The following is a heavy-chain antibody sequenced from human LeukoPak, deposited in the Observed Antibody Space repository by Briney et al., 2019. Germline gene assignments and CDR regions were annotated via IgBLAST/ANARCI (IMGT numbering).Heavy chain of an antibody. Sequence: PGGSLRLSCAASGFTFSDYYMSWIRQAPGKGLEWVSYISSRTSDTNYVDSVKGRFTISRDDAKNSLYLQMNSLKAEDTAVYYCTRNTKDVWGPGTTVTVSS. CDR2: ISSRTSDT. D-gene: IGHD1-1*01. CDR3: TRNTKDV. CDR1: GFTFSDYY. J-gene: IGHJ6*02. V-gene: IGHV3-11*06.